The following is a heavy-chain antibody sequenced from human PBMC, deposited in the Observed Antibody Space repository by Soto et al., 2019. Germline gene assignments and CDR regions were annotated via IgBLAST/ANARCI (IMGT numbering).Heavy chain of an antibody. CDR3: ARGRISYSGYDWAGY. D-gene: IGHD5-12*01. CDR2: IISSSGYI. Sequence: GGSLRLSCAASGFTFSSYSMNWVRQAPGKGLEWVSSIISSSGYIYYADSAKGRFTISRDNAKNSLYLQINSLRAEDTAVYYCARGRISYSGYDWAGYWGQGTLVTVSS. CDR1: GFTFSSYS. V-gene: IGHV3-21*01. J-gene: IGHJ4*02.